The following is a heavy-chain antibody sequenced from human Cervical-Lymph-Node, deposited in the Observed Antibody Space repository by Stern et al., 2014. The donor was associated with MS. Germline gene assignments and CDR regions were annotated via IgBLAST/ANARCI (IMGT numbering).Heavy chain of an antibody. CDR3: ARERAVAGTLYSSICPDY. Sequence: QVQLQQWGAGLLKPSETLSLTCAVYGGSFSGYYWSWIRQPPGKGLEWIGEINHSGSTNYNPSLKSRVTISVAPSKNKFSLKLSSVTAADTAVYYCARERAVAGTLYSSICPDYWGQGTLVTVSS. V-gene: IGHV4-34*01. J-gene: IGHJ4*02. CDR2: INHSGST. D-gene: IGHD6-19*01. CDR1: GGSFSGYY.